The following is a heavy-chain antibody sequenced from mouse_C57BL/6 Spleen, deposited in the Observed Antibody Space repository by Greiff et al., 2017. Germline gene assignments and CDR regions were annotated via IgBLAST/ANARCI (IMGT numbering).Heavy chain of an antibody. Sequence: EVMLVESGGGLVKPGGSLKLSCAASGFTFSSYAMSWVRQTPEKRLEWVATISDGGSYTYYPDNVKGRFTISRDNAKNNLYLQMSHLKSEDTAMYYCARVDLLRSPFDYWGQGTTLTVSS. D-gene: IGHD1-1*01. CDR2: ISDGGSYT. J-gene: IGHJ2*01. CDR3: ARVDLLRSPFDY. V-gene: IGHV5-4*03. CDR1: GFTFSSYA.